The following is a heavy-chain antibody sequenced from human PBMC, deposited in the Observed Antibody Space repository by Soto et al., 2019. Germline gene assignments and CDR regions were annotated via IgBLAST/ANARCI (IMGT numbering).Heavy chain of an antibody. CDR1: GFTFSSYS. J-gene: IGHJ4*02. V-gene: IGHV3-21*01. D-gene: IGHD2-2*01. CDR3: ATAGCSSTSCQTFDY. CDR2: ISSSSSYI. Sequence: PGGSLRLSCAASGFTFSSYSMNWVRQAPGKGLEWVSSISSSSSYIYYADSVKGRFTISRDNAKNSLHLQMNSLRAEDTAVYYCATAGCSSTSCQTFDYWGQGTLVTVSS.